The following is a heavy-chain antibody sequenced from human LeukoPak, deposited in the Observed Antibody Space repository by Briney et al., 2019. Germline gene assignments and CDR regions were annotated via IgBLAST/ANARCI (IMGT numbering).Heavy chain of an antibody. V-gene: IGHV3-7*01. CDR1: GFTFSSYW. Sequence: GGSLRLSCAASGFTFSSYWMSWVRQAPGKGLEWVANIKQDGSEKYYVDSVKGRFAISRDNAKNSLYLQMNSLRAEDTAVYYCARDAGYGYDRFDYWGQGTQVTVSS. CDR2: IKQDGSEK. CDR3: ARDAGYGYDRFDY. D-gene: IGHD5-18*01. J-gene: IGHJ4*02.